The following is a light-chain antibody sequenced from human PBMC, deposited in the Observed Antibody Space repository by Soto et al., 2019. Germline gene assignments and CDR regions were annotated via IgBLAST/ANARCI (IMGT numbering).Light chain of an antibody. V-gene: IGLV1-40*01. CDR1: STNIGRNS. CDR3: QSYDSGLV. Sequence: QSVLTQPPSASGTPGQRVSISCSGSSTNIGRNSISWYQQLPGTAPKLLIYGNINRPSGVPDRFSGSKSGTSASLAITGLQAEDEADYYCQSYDSGLVFGGGTKLTVL. CDR2: GNI. J-gene: IGLJ2*01.